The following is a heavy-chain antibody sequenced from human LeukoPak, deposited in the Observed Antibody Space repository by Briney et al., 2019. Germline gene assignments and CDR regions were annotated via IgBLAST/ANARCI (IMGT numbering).Heavy chain of an antibody. CDR2: INPAKTHGATA. CDR3: AREGSLYGYHSFDS. J-gene: IGHJ4*02. Sequence: GGSLTLSCAASGFTFSDAWMTWVRQAPGKGLEWVGRINPAKTHGATADYGAPVKGKFTIARDDSTDRLFLQMNSLETEDTAVYFCAREGSLYGYHSFDSWGQGTLVTVST. CDR1: GFTFSDAW. D-gene: IGHD5-18*01. V-gene: IGHV3-15*01.